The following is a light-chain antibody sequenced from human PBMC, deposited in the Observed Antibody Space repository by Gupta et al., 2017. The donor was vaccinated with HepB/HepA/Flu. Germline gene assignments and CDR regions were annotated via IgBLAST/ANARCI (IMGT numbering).Light chain of an antibody. CDR3: SHFTSVPWV. V-gene: IGLV7-46*01. CDR1: AAAVTSGHF. CDR2: DTH. J-gene: IGLJ1*01. Sequence: QDVVTQEPSLNVSPGGTVTLTCGSTAAAVTSGHFPYWFQQKPANAPMTLIFDTHNKPSWTPSRSSDSLPDATAVTTLARAQAEDDDYYYYSHFTSVPWVFGAGTKVTVL.